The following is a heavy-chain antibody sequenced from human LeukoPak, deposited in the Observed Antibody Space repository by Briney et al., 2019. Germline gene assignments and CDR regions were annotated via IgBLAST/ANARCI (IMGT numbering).Heavy chain of an antibody. CDR1: GYSFTYYF. CDR2: IYPGDSDT. V-gene: IGHV5-51*01. Sequence: GESLKISCKASGYSFTYYFIPWVRQMPGKGLEWMGIIYPGDSDTKYSPSFQGQVTISADKSTNTAYLQWSSLEASDTAMYYCARHLGGDRTSGYYNYWGQGTLATVSS. J-gene: IGHJ4*02. D-gene: IGHD3-3*01. CDR3: ARHLGGDRTSGYYNY.